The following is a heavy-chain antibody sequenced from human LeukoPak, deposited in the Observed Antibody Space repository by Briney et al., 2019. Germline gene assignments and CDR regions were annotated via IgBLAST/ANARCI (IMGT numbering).Heavy chain of an antibody. Sequence: GGSLRLSCAASGFTFSSYGMHWVRQAPGKGLEGVAVISYDGSNKYYAASVKGRFTISRDNSKNTLYLQMNSLRAEDTAVYYCAKGKEGSYYGMDVWGQGTTVTVSS. CDR1: GFTFSSYG. CDR2: ISYDGSNK. CDR3: AKGKEGSYYGMDV. D-gene: IGHD3-10*01. J-gene: IGHJ6*02. V-gene: IGHV3-30*18.